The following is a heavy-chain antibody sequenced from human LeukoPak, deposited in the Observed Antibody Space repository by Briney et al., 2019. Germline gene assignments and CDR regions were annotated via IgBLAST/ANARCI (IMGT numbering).Heavy chain of an antibody. D-gene: IGHD1-26*01. Sequence: ASVKVSCKASGYTFTSYGISWVRQAPGQGLEWMGWISAYNGNTNYAQKLQGRVTMTTDTSTSTAYMELRSLRSDDTAIYSCARVGWELLNLHFDPWGQGTLVTVSS. J-gene: IGHJ5*02. CDR1: GYTFTSYG. CDR3: ARVGWELLNLHFDP. V-gene: IGHV1-18*01. CDR2: ISAYNGNT.